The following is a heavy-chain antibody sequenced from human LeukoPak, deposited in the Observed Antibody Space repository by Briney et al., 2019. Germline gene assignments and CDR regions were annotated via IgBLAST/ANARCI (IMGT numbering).Heavy chain of an antibody. CDR3: AKDRGTTVPGGLNWFDP. CDR2: ISYDGTTK. Sequence: GGSLRLSCAASGFTFGSYWMRWVRQAPGKGLEWVAVISYDGTTKYYADSVKGRFTISRDNSKNTLYLQVNSLRAEDTAVYYCAKDRGTTVPGGLNWFDPWGQGTLVTVSS. CDR1: GFTFGSYW. D-gene: IGHD6-19*01. V-gene: IGHV3-30*18. J-gene: IGHJ5*02.